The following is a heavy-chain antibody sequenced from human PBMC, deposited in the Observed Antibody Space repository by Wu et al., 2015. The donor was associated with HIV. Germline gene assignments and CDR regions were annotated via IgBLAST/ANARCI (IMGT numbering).Heavy chain of an antibody. V-gene: IGHV1-2*02. D-gene: IGHD4-11*01. Sequence: KPGASVMVSCKASGYAFVDYYIYWVRKTPGQGLEWMGWINPNRGGIKYAQKFQGRVTMTRDTAVSTAYMELNSLRSDDTAVYYCARLQSLHGLYSNADFWGQGTLVTVSS. CDR1: GYAFVDYY. CDR2: INPNRGGI. J-gene: IGHJ4*02. CDR3: ARLQSLHGLYSNADF.